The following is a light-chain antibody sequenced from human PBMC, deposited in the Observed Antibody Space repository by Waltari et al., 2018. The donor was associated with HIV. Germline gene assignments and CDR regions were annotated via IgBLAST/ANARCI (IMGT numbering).Light chain of an antibody. CDR3: QQSGT. CDR2: GAS. Sequence: VLPPQPGPLSLSPGETATLSCRASQSVISSYLAWYQEKSGQAPRLLIYGASSRATGIPDRFSGSGSGTEFTLTIARLEPEDFAVYYCQQSGTFGQGTRVEIK. CDR1: QSVISSY. V-gene: IGKV3-20*01. J-gene: IGKJ1*01.